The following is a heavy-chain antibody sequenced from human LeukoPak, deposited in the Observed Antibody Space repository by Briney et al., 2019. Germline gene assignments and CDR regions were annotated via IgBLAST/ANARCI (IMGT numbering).Heavy chain of an antibody. CDR2: ISYDGSNK. V-gene: IGHV3-30-3*01. J-gene: IGHJ4*02. CDR3: ARLYRPIEDY. CDR1: GFTVSSNY. Sequence: PGGSLRLPCAASGFTVSSNYMSWVRQAPGKGLEWVAVISYDGSNKYYADSVKGRFTISRDNAKNSLYLQMNSLRAEDTAVYYCARLYRPIEDYWGQGTLVTVSS. D-gene: IGHD1-26*01.